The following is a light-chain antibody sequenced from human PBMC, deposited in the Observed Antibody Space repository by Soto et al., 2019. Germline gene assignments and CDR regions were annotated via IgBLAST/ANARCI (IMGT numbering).Light chain of an antibody. Sequence: DIQMTQSPSTLSASVGDRVTITCRASQSVDVWLAWFQQKPGKAPKVLILKASSLDSGVPSRFSGSGSGTEFTLTITSLQPDDFATYYCQHYSASSPWTFGQGTKVEIK. CDR3: QHYSASSPWT. V-gene: IGKV1-5*03. CDR1: QSVDVW. J-gene: IGKJ1*01. CDR2: KAS.